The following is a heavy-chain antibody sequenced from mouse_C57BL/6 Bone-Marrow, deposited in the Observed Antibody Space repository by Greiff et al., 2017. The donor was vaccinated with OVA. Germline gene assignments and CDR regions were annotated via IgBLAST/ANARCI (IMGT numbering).Heavy chain of an antibody. CDR3: ASGDYYGSSYVDYAMDY. J-gene: IGHJ4*01. CDR1: GFNIKDDY. Sequence: EVKLVESGAELVRPGASVKLSCTASGFNIKDDYMHWVKQRPEQGLEWIGWIDPENGDTEYASKFQGKATITADTSSNTAYLQLSSLTSEDSAVYYCASGDYYGSSYVDYAMDYWGQGTSVTVSS. D-gene: IGHD1-1*01. V-gene: IGHV14-4*01. CDR2: IDPENGDT.